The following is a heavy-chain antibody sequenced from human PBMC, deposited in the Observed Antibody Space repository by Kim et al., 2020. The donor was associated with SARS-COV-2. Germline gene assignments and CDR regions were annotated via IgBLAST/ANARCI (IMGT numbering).Heavy chain of an antibody. CDR1: GGSFSGYY. D-gene: IGHD3-10*01. J-gene: IGHJ5*02. CDR2: INHSGST. CDR3: ARGCQPFTFIRGGNWFDP. Sequence: SETLSLTCAVYGGSFSGYYWSWIRQPPGKGLEWIGEINHSGSTNYNPSLKSRVTISVDTSKKQFSLKLSSVTAADTALYYCARGCQPFTFIRGGNWFDPWGQGTLVTVSS. V-gene: IGHV4-34*01.